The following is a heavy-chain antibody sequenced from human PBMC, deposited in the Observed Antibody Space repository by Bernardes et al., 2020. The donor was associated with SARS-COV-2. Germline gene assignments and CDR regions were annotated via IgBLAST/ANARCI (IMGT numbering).Heavy chain of an antibody. CDR2: IYYSGGT. Sequence: LSLTCTVSGGSISSSDYFWGWIRQPPGKNLEWIGNIYYSGGTFYNPSLKSRVTISIDTSKNQFSLKLNSVTAADTAVYYCARRCTSTTCGFDIWGQGTMVTVSS. CDR3: ARRCTSTTCGFDI. J-gene: IGHJ3*02. CDR1: GGSISSSDYF. D-gene: IGHD2-2*01. V-gene: IGHV4-39*01.